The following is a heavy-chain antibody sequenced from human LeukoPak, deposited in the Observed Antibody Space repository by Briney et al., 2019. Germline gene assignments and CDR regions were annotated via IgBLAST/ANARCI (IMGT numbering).Heavy chain of an antibody. CDR3: ARDQIQPTDTYYYYYYMDV. J-gene: IGHJ6*03. CDR1: GFTFSSYS. CDR2: ISSSSNYT. Sequence: GGSLRLSCAASGFTFSSYSMNWVRQAPGKGLEWVSSISSSSNYTYYADSVKGRFTISRDNAKNSLYLQMNSLRAEDTAVYYCARDQIQPTDTYYYYYYMDVWGKGTTVTVSS. V-gene: IGHV3-21*01.